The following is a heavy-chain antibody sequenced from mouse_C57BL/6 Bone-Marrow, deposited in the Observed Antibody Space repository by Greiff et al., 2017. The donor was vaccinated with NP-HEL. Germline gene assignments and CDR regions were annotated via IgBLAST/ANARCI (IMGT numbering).Heavy chain of an antibody. CDR2: IDPANGNT. CDR1: GFNIKNTY. D-gene: IGHD1-1*01. CDR3: APFIYYYGSSYVWFAY. Sequence: VQLKESVAELVRPGASVKLSCTASGFNIKNTYMHWVKQRPEQGLEWIGRIDPANGNTKYAPKFQGKATITADTSSNTAYLQLSSLTSEDTAIYYCAPFIYYYGSSYVWFAYWGQGTLVTVSA. J-gene: IGHJ3*01. V-gene: IGHV14-3*01.